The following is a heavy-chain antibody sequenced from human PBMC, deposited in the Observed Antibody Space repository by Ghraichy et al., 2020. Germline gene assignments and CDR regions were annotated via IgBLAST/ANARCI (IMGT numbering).Heavy chain of an antibody. CDR2: IIPIFGTA. CDR3: ARVKTRSSGVIGWFDP. Sequence: SVKVSCKASGGTFSSYAISWVRQAPGQGLEWMGGIIPIFGTANYAQKFQGRVTITADESTSTAYMELSSLRSEDTAVYYCARVKTRSSGVIGWFDPWGQGTLVTVSS. CDR1: GGTFSSYA. V-gene: IGHV1-69*13. D-gene: IGHD1-7*01. J-gene: IGHJ5*02.